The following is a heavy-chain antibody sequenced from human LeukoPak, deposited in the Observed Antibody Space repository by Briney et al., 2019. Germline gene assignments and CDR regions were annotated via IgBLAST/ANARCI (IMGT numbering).Heavy chain of an antibody. V-gene: IGHV3-21*01. CDR2: ISSSSSYI. CDR1: GFTFSSYW. CDR3: ARVSLVGIAAAGSGDY. Sequence: GGSLRPSCAASGFTFSSYWMNWVRQAPGKGLEWVSSISSSSSYIYYADSVKGRFTISRDNAKNSLYLQMNSLRAEDTAVYYCARVSLVGIAAAGSGDYWGQGTLVTVSS. J-gene: IGHJ4*02. D-gene: IGHD6-13*01.